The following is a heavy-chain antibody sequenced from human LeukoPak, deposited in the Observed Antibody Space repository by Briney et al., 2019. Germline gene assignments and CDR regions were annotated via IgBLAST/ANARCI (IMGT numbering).Heavy chain of an antibody. D-gene: IGHD1-14*01. J-gene: IGHJ4*02. CDR2: INHSGST. Sequence: SETLSLTCAVYGGSFSGYYWNWIRQPPGKGLEWIGEINHSGSTNYNPSLKSRVTISVDTSKNQFSLKLSSVTAADTAVYYCARAGVGFDYWGQGTLVTVSS. CDR3: ARAGVGFDY. V-gene: IGHV4-34*01. CDR1: GGSFSGYY.